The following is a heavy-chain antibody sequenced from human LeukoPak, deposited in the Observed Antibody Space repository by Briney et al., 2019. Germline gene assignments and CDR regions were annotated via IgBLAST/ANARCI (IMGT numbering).Heavy chain of an antibody. CDR1: GGXITSYH. J-gene: IGHJ4*02. CDR3: ARGGSGTYYHY. CDR2: IYYSGST. Sequence: SETLSLTCTVSGGXITSYHYSWIRQPPGKGLEWIGYIYYSGSTNYNPSLKSRVTISVDTSKNQFSLKLSSVTAADTAVYYCARGGSGTYYHYWGQGTLVTVSS. D-gene: IGHD1-26*01. V-gene: IGHV4-59*01.